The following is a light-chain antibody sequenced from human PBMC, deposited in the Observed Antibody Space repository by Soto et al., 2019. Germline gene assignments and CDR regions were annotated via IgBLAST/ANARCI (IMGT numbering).Light chain of an antibody. V-gene: IGLV3-21*02. CDR3: QVWDTVSLHAI. J-gene: IGLJ2*01. CDR2: EDS. CDR1: NVGGKS. Sequence: SYELTQPPSVSLAPGQTASITCXGDNVGGKSVHWYQQKPGQAPVLVIHEDSDRPSGIPERFSGSNSANTATLTISRVEAGDEAAYYCQVWDTVSLHAIFGGGTKLTVL.